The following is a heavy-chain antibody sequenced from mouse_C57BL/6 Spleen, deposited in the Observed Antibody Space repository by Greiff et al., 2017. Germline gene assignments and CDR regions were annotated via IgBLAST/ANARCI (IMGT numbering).Heavy chain of an antibody. CDR2: IDPSDSYT. J-gene: IGHJ3*01. Sequence: VQLQQPGAELVMPGASVKLSCKASGYTFTSYWMHWVKQRPGQGLEWIGEIDPSDSYTNYNQKFKGKSTLTVDKSSSTAYMQLSSLTSEDSAVYYCARRDDYEALFAYWGQGTLVTVSA. CDR3: ARRDDYEALFAY. V-gene: IGHV1-69*01. CDR1: GYTFTSYW. D-gene: IGHD2-4*01.